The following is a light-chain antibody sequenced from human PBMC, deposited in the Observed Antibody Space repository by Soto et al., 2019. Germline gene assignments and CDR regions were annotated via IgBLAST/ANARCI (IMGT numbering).Light chain of an antibody. Sequence: QSALTQPASVSGSPGQSITISCIGTSSDVGAYDYVSWYQQVPGKAPKLIISDVTNGPIGVATRFAGSKSGYTASLTISGLQAEDEADYYCSSYTTSSTRVFGRGTKLTVL. CDR3: SSYTTSSTRV. CDR1: SSDVGAYDY. J-gene: IGLJ3*02. V-gene: IGLV2-14*01. CDR2: DVT.